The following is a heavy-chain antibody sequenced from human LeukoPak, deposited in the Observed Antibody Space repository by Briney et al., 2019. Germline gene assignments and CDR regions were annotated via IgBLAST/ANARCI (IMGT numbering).Heavy chain of an antibody. D-gene: IGHD6-13*01. Sequence: GGSLRLSCAASGFTFSSYGMHWVRQAPGKGLEWVAVISYDGSNKYYADSVKGRFTISRDNSKNTLYLQMNSLRAEDTAVYYCARSLLQITPGTSRNNWFDPWGQGTLVTVSS. V-gene: IGHV3-30*03. CDR3: ARSLLQITPGTSRNNWFDP. CDR1: GFTFSSYG. CDR2: ISYDGSNK. J-gene: IGHJ5*02.